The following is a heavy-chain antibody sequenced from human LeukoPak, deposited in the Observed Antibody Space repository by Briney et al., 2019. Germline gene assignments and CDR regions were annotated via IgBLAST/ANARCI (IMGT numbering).Heavy chain of an antibody. Sequence: GGSLRLSCAASGLTFSDYYMSWIRQAPGKGLEWVSYISSSSGYTKYADSVKGRFTISRDNAKNSLYLQMNSLRAEDTAVYYCATARGYSSSWSYYFDYWGQGTLVTVSS. CDR2: ISSSSGYT. J-gene: IGHJ4*02. D-gene: IGHD6-13*01. V-gene: IGHV3-11*06. CDR3: ATARGYSSSWSYYFDY. CDR1: GLTFSDYY.